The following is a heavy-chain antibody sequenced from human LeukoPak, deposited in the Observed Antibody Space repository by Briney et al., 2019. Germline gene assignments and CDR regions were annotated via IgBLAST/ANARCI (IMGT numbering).Heavy chain of an antibody. CDR1: GFTFSSYV. CDR3: AKTMYTSDWYRGLDC. J-gene: IGHJ4*02. CDR2: ISTSGGTT. Sequence: GGSLRLSCAASGFTFSSYVMNWVRLAPGKGLEWVSVISTSGGTTYYADSVKGRFTMSRDNSKNTLYLQMNSLRAEDTAVYYCAKTMYTSDWYRGLDCWGQGARV. V-gene: IGHV3-23*01. D-gene: IGHD6-19*01.